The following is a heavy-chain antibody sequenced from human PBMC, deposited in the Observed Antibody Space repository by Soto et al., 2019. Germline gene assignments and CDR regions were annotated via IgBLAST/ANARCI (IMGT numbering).Heavy chain of an antibody. D-gene: IGHD5-12*01. Sequence: GASVKVSCKASGGTFSSYSISWVRQAPGQGLEWMGGIIPIFGTANYAQKFQGRATITADESTSTAYMELSGLRSEDTAVYYCAGGQTAGRDGYNVFDYWGQGTLVTVSS. CDR3: AGGQTAGRDGYNVFDY. V-gene: IGHV1-69*13. CDR1: GGTFSSYS. CDR2: IIPIFGTA. J-gene: IGHJ4*02.